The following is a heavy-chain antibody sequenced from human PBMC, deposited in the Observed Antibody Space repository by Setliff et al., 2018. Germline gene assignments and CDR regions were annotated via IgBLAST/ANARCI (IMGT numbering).Heavy chain of an antibody. D-gene: IGHD5-18*01. CDR3: AREGVDTRSSTDYRYYMDV. J-gene: IGHJ6*03. Sequence: ASVKVSCKASGYTFTAYYIHWVRQAPGQGLEWMGWINPNAGNINYIQKFHGRVTIITDESTSTAYMELSSLTSDDTAVYYCAREGVDTRSSTDYRYYMDVWGKGTTVTVSS. CDR2: INPNAGNI. V-gene: IGHV1-2*02. CDR1: GYTFTAYY.